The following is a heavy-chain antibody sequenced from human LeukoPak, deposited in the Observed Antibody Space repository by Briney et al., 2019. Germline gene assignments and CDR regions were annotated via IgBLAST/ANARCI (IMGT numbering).Heavy chain of an antibody. CDR1: GFTFSNTW. J-gene: IGHJ4*02. D-gene: IGHD2/OR15-2a*01. CDR2: LYSGGGA. Sequence: GGSLRLSCAASGFTFSNTWMNWVRQAPGKGLEWVSVLYSGGGAYYADSVKGRITISIDNSKNTLYLQMNSLRAEDTAVYYCARVEGNLWLWGQGTLVTVSS. CDR3: ARVEGNLWL. V-gene: IGHV3-53*01.